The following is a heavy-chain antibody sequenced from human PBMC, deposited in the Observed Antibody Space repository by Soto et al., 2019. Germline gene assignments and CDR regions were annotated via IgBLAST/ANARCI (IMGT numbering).Heavy chain of an antibody. CDR2: ITGSGYST. CDR3: AKPVTFAGAKYFDC. Sequence: HPGGSLRLSCAASGFTFSSYAMSWVRQAPGKGLEWVSGITGSGYSTYYAESVKGRFTISRDNSKNTLYLQVNNLRAEDTAVFYCAKPVTFAGAKYFDCWGQGTLVTVSS. J-gene: IGHJ4*02. CDR1: GFTFSSYA. D-gene: IGHD3-16*01. V-gene: IGHV3-23*01.